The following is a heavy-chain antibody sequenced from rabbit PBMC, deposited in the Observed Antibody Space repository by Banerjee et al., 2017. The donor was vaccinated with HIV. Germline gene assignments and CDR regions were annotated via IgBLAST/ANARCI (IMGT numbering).Heavy chain of an antibody. CDR3: ARDTPNSAAYGNDL. J-gene: IGHJ6*01. CDR2: IDGGSSGKT. CDR1: GFDLSNNQY. D-gene: IGHD6-1*01. Sequence: QEQLEESGGGLVQPEGSLTLTCTAFGFDLSNNQYMCWVRQAPGKGLEWIACIDGGSSGKTYYASWATGRFTISKTSSNTVTLQMTSLTDADTATYFCARDTPNSAAYGNDLWGQGTLVTVS. V-gene: IGHV1S45*01.